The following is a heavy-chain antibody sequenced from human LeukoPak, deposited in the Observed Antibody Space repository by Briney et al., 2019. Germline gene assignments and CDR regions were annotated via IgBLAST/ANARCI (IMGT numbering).Heavy chain of an antibody. CDR2: IKSKGDGGAT. CDR1: GFPFSNAW. V-gene: IGHV3-15*01. D-gene: IGHD1-26*01. J-gene: IGHJ4*02. Sequence: GGSLRLSCAASGFPFSNAWMSWFRQAPGKGLEWVGRIKSKGDGGATDYSAAVIDRFTISRDDSKNTLNLHMSRLKTEDTAVYFCVIEVRRGWPDPLPYYCDYWGQGTLVTVSS. CDR3: VIEVRRGWPDPLPYYCDY.